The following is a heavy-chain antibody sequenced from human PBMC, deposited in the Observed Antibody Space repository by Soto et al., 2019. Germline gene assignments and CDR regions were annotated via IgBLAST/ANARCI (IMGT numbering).Heavy chain of an antibody. J-gene: IGHJ4*02. CDR1: GFTFSSYA. CDR3: AKGIKWELPFDY. D-gene: IGHD1-26*01. Sequence: PGGSLRLSCAASGFTFSSYALSWVRQAPGKGLEWVSAISDSGRSTYYAGSVKGRFTISRDKSKNTLYLQMNSLRAEDTAVYYCAKGIKWELPFDYWGQGTLVTVS. V-gene: IGHV3-23*01. CDR2: ISDSGRST.